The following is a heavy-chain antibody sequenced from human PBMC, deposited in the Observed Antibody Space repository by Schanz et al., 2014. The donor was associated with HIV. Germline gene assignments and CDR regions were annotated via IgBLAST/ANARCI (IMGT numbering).Heavy chain of an antibody. CDR2: ISDSGGST. D-gene: IGHD3-3*01. Sequence: EVQLLESGGGLVQPGGSLRLSCAASGFTFSNYAMTWVRQAPGKGLEWVSVISDSGGSTYYADSVKGRFTISRDNSKNTLYLQMNSLRAEDTAVYYCARDWRPNYDFWSGSIGVIGMDVWGQGTTVTVSS. V-gene: IGHV3-23*01. CDR3: ARDWRPNYDFWSGSIGVIGMDV. J-gene: IGHJ6*02. CDR1: GFTFSNYA.